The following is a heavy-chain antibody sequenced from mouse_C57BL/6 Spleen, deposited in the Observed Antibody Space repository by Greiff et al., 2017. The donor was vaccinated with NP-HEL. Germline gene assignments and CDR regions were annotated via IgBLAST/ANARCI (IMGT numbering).Heavy chain of an antibody. CDR2: INPSSGYT. V-gene: IGHV1-4*01. D-gene: IGHD2-2*01. Sequence: QVQLKQSGAELARPGASVKMSCKASGYTFTSYTMHWVKQRPGQGLEWIGYINPSSGYTKYNQKFKDKATLTADKSSSTAYMQLSSLTSEDSAVYYCARSGGLRRGLDFDYWGQGTTLTVSS. CDR3: ARSGGLRRGLDFDY. J-gene: IGHJ2*01. CDR1: GYTFTSYT.